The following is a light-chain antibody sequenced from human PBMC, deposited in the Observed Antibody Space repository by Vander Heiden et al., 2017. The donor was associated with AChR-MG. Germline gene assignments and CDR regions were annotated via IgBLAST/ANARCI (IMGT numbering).Light chain of an antibody. CDR3: QKYNSDPWT. CDR2: AAS. V-gene: IGKV1-27*01. Sequence: DIQMTQSPSSLSASVGDRVTITCRASQDINLYLAWYQQKPGKVPQLLIYAASTLQSGVPSRFSGGGSGTDFTLTISSLQAEDVATYYYQKYNSDPWTFGQGTRVEIK. CDR1: QDINLY. J-gene: IGKJ1*01.